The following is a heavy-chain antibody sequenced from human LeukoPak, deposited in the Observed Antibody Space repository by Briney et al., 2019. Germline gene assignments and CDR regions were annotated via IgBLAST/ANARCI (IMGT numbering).Heavy chain of an antibody. Sequence: SETLSLTCAVYGGSFSGYYWSWIRQPPGKGLGWIGSIYHSGSTYYNPSLKSRVTISVDTSKNQFSLKLSSVTAADTAVYYCARKGALRGWLQLSGAFDIWGQGTMVTVSS. D-gene: IGHD5-24*01. V-gene: IGHV4-38-2*01. CDR3: ARKGALRGWLQLSGAFDI. J-gene: IGHJ3*02. CDR2: IYHSGST. CDR1: GGSFSGYY.